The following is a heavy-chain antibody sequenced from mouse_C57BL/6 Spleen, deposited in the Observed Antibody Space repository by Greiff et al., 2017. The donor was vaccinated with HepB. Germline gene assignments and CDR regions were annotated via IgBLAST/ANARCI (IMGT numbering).Heavy chain of an antibody. V-gene: IGHV1-69*01. CDR3: ARGGSSGYDY. J-gene: IGHJ2*01. Sequence: QVQLQQPGAELVMPGASVKLSCKASGYTFTSYWMHWVKQRPGQGLEWIGEIDPSDSYTNYNQKFKGKSTLTVDKSSSAAYMQLSSLTSEDSAVYYCARGGSSGYDYGGQGTTLTVSS. CDR1: GYTFTSYW. D-gene: IGHD3-2*02. CDR2: IDPSDSYT.